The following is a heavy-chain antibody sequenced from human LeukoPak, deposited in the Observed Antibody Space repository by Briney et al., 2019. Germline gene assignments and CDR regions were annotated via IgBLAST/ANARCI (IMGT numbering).Heavy chain of an antibody. CDR2: ISSSGSTI. D-gene: IGHD3-22*01. CDR1: GFTFSDYY. V-gene: IGHV3-11*04. J-gene: IGHJ5*02. CDR3: ARMNYYDSSGYYDA. Sequence: PGGSLRLSCAASGFTFSDYYMSWIRQAPGKGLEWVSYISSSGSTIYYADSVKGRFTISRDNSKNTLYLQMNSLRAEDTAVYYCARMNYYDSSGYYDAWGQGTLVTVSS.